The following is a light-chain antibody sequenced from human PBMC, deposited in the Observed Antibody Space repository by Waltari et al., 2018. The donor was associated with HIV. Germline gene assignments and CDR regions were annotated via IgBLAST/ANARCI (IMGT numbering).Light chain of an antibody. CDR3: QAWDRSTAYV. V-gene: IGLV3-1*01. Sequence: SYELTQPPSVSVSPGQTASITCSGDKLGNKYASWYQQKPGQSPVLVMYQDTKRPSGIPERFSGSNSWNTATLTISGTQAVDEADYYCQAWDRSTAYVFGTGTKVTVL. CDR2: QDT. J-gene: IGLJ1*01. CDR1: KLGNKY.